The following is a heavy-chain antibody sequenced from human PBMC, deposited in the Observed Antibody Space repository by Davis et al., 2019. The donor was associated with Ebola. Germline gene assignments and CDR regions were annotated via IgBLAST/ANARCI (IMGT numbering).Heavy chain of an antibody. CDR3: AKDSRAYYYYDSRRGLYFYFDY. D-gene: IGHD3-22*01. CDR2: ISSTGGTT. Sequence: GESLKISCAASGFTFSSYAMSWVRQAPGKGLEWVSAISSTGGTTHYADSVKGRITISRDNSKNMLYLQLNSLRAEDTAVYYCAKDSRAYYYYDSRRGLYFYFDYWGQGTLVTVSS. J-gene: IGHJ4*02. CDR1: GFTFSSYA. V-gene: IGHV3-23*01.